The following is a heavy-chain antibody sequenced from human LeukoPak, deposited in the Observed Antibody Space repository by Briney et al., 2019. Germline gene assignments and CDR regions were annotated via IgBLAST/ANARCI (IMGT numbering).Heavy chain of an antibody. CDR2: IRSKANSYAT. V-gene: IGHV3-73*01. CDR1: GFTFSGSA. D-gene: IGHD3-22*01. Sequence: GGSLRLSCAASGFTFSGSAMHWVRQASGKGLEWVGRIRSKANSYATAYAASVKGRFTISRDDSKNTAYLQMNSLKTEDPAVYYCTGSYYYDSSGYYSFDYWGQGTLVTVSS. J-gene: IGHJ4*02. CDR3: TGSYYYDSSGYYSFDY.